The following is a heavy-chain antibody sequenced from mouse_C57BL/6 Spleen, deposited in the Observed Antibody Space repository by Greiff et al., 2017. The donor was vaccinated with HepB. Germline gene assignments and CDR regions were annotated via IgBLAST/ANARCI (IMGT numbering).Heavy chain of an antibody. CDR1: GYTFTSYW. D-gene: IGHD2-3*01. Sequence: VQLQQPGAELVKPGASVKMSCKASGYTFTSYWITWVKQRPGQGLEWIGDIYPGSGSTNYNEKFKSKATLTVDTSSSTAYMQLSSLTSEDSAVYYCARGDGYYVRDAMDYWGQGTSVTVSS. CDR3: ARGDGYYVRDAMDY. CDR2: IYPGSGST. V-gene: IGHV1-55*01. J-gene: IGHJ4*01.